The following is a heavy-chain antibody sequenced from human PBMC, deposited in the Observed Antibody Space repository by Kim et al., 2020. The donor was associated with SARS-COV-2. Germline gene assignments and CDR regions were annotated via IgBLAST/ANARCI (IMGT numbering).Heavy chain of an antibody. CDR3: TRENHYYGSGSYLDY. Sequence: GGSLRLSCTASGFTFGDYAMSWFRQAPGKGLEWVGFIRSKAYGGTTEYAASVKGRFTISRDDSKSIAYLQMNSLKTEDTAVYYCTRENHYYGSGSYLDYWGQGTLVTVSS. CDR2: IRSKAYGGTT. CDR1: GFTFGDYA. D-gene: IGHD3-10*01. J-gene: IGHJ4*02. V-gene: IGHV3-49*03.